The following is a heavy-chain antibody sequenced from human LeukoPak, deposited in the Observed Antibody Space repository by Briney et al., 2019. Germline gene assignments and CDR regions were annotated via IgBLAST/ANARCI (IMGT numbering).Heavy chain of an antibody. CDR2: ISAYNGNT. Sequence: ASVKVSCKASGYTFTSYGISWVRQAPGQGLEWMGWISAYNGNTNYAQKLQGRVTMTTDTSTSTAYMELRSLRSDDTAVYYCARAHRVVVTAIPYFEHWGQGTLVTVSS. J-gene: IGHJ4*02. CDR3: ARAHRVVVTAIPYFEH. V-gene: IGHV1-18*01. CDR1: GYTFTSYG. D-gene: IGHD2-21*02.